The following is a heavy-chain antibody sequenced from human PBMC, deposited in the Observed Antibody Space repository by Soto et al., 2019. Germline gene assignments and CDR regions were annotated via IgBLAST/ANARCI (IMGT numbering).Heavy chain of an antibody. CDR1: GGSMSGYY. CDR3: ARVSHIVVVPAIRAAFDI. D-gene: IGHD2-21*02. V-gene: IGHV4-59*01. J-gene: IGHJ3*02. Sequence: QVQLQESGPGLEEASETLSLTCTVSGGSMSGYYWSWIRQPPGKGLGWIGFIYDSGTTNYNPSLNSRGAISIATSKNQFSLKLTSVTAADTAVYYCARVSHIVVVPAIRAAFDIWGQGTMITVSS. CDR2: IYDSGTT.